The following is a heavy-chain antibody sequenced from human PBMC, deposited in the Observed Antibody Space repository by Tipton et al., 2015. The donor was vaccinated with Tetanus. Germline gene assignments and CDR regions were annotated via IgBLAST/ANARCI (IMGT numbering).Heavy chain of an antibody. CDR3: AKTISNDYVAA. D-gene: IGHD4-17*01. Sequence: SLRLSCAASGFTVSSNFMTWVRQAPGEGLEWVSIIYSGGTTYYADSVKGRFTISRDNSRNTQYLQMSSLRAEDTAVYYCAKTISNDYVAAWGQGPLVTVSS. J-gene: IGHJ4*02. CDR2: IYSGGTT. V-gene: IGHV3-53*01. CDR1: GFTVSSNF.